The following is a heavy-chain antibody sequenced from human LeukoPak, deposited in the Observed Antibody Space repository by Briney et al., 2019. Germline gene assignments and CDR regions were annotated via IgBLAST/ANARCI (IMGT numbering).Heavy chain of an antibody. D-gene: IGHD2-21*01. J-gene: IGHJ6*02. Sequence: ASVKVSCKGSGYTFTNYAVHWVRQAPGQRLEWLGWINPGNGDTKYSQNFQGRVTVTSDTSAATAYVELNSLTSEDTAVYYCARERWHCRVDCYSVYYYALDVWGQGTTVTVSS. CDR1: GYTFTNYA. CDR2: INPGNGDT. CDR3: ARERWHCRVDCYSVYYYALDV. V-gene: IGHV1-3*01.